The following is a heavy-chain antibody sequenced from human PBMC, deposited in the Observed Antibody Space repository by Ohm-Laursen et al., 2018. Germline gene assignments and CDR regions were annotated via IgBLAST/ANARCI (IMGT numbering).Heavy chain of an antibody. CDR3: AREGGGCSGGSCYSGMDWFDP. Sequence: ASVKVSCNASGYTFTSYYMHWVRQAPGQGLEWMGIINPSGGSTSYAQKFQGRVTMTRDTSTSTVYMELSSLRSEDTAVYYCAREGGGCSGGSCYSGMDWFDPWGQGTLVTVSS. CDR2: INPSGGST. V-gene: IGHV1-46*01. CDR1: GYTFTSYY. J-gene: IGHJ5*02. D-gene: IGHD2-15*01.